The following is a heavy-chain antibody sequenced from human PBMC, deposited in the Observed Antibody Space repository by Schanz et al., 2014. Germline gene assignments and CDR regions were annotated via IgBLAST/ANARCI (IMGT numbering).Heavy chain of an antibody. V-gene: IGHV1-2*02. Sequence: QVQLVQSGPAVKKPGASMKVSCLASGYSFTEYFLHWVRQAPGQGLEWMGWINPNRGETNYEQKFKGRVTLTSDTSVSTAFMELSGLTTDDSAREFCAGARDTGYDGSGYWGQGTLLIVSS. J-gene: IGHJ4*02. D-gene: IGHD5-12*01. CDR1: GYSFTEYF. CDR2: INPNRGET. CDR3: AGARDTGYDGSGY.